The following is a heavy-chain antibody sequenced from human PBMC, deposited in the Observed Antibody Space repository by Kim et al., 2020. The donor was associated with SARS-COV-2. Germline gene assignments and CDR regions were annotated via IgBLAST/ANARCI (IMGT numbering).Heavy chain of an antibody. D-gene: IGHD1-1*01. V-gene: IGHV3-7*01. CDR2: IKQDGSEK. CDR1: GFTFSSYW. J-gene: IGHJ6*02. CDR3: TAGRTWYYYYGMDV. Sequence: GGSLRLSCAASGFTFSSYWMSWVRQAPGKGLEWVANIKQDGSEKYYVDSVKGRLTISRDNAKNSLYLQMNSLRAEDTAVYYCTAGRTWYYYYGMDVWGQGTTVTVSS.